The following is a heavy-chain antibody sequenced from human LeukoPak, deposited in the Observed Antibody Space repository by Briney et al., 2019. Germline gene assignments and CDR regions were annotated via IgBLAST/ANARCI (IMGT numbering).Heavy chain of an antibody. CDR2: INPDGSIT. CDR1: GLTFSTYW. Sequence: GGSLRLSCAASGLTFSTYWMYWVRQAPGKGLVWVSRINPDGSITNYADSVKGRFTISRDNAKNTLYLQMNSLGAEDTAIYYCTRGGAGFDCCRQGTLVTVSS. V-gene: IGHV3-74*01. J-gene: IGHJ4*02. D-gene: IGHD1-26*01. CDR3: TRGGAGFDC.